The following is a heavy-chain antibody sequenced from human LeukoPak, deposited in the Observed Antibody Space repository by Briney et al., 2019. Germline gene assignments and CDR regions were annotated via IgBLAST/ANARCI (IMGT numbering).Heavy chain of an antibody. CDR3: ARPAYCGGNCYYFPDY. V-gene: IGHV3-21*01. D-gene: IGHD2-21*02. CDR1: GFTLSSYN. CDR2: ISSSSSYI. J-gene: IGHJ4*02. Sequence: GGSLRLSCAASGFTLSSYNMNWVRQAPGKGLEWVSSISSSSSYIYYADSVRGRFTISRDNAKNSLYLQMNSLRAEDTAVYYCARPAYCGGNCYYFPDYWGQGTLVTVSS.